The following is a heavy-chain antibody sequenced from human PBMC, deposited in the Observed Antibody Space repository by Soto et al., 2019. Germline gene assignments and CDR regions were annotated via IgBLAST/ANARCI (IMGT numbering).Heavy chain of an antibody. CDR2: IKSKTDGGTT. J-gene: IGHJ4*02. D-gene: IGHD3-22*01. Sequence: EVQLVESGGGLVKPGGSLRLSCAASGFTFSNAWMSWVRQAPGKGLEWVGRIKSKTDGGTTDYAAPVKGRFTISRDDSKNTLYLQMNSLKTEDTAVYYCTTDLPYYYDSSGYSRLGYWGQGTLVTVSS. CDR1: GFTFSNAW. CDR3: TTDLPYYYDSSGYSRLGY. V-gene: IGHV3-15*01.